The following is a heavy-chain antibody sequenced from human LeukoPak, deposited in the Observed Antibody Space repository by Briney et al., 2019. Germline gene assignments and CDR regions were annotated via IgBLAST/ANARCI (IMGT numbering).Heavy chain of an antibody. CDR1: GFTVSSNY. CDR2: IYSGGST. CDR3: ASSSGWYRDAFDI. D-gene: IGHD6-19*01. Sequence: GGSLRLSCAASGFTVSSNYMSWVRQAPGKGLEWVSVIYSGGSTYYADSVKGRFTISRHNSKNTLYLQMNSLRAEDTAVYYCASSSGWYRDAFDIWGQGTMVTVSS. V-gene: IGHV3-53*04. J-gene: IGHJ3*02.